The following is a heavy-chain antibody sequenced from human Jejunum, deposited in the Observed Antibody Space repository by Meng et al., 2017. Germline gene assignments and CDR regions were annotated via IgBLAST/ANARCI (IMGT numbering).Heavy chain of an antibody. CDR3: VHAPSGNELLDFDF. D-gene: IGHD1-26*01. V-gene: IGHV2-5*02. CDR1: GFSLSTSGMA. Sequence: QITLKESGPTQVKPPQPLTLTCTFSGFSLSTSGMAVGWIRQSPGKALEWLALIYWDDDKRYSPSLKNRLTITKDTSKNQVFLTMTNILPVDTGTYYCVHAPSGNELLDFDFWGQGILVTVSS. J-gene: IGHJ4*02. CDR2: IYWDDDK.